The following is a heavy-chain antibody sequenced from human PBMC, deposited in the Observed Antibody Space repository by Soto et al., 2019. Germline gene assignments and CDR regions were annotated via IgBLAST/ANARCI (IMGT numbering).Heavy chain of an antibody. V-gene: IGHV1-3*01. CDR3: ERGSTSNWPFDF. D-gene: IGHD4-4*01. CDR1: GYTFATYA. Sequence: QVQLVQSGAEVKKPGASVKVSCEASGYTFATYAMHWVRQAPGQRLEWMGWINAGNGNTKYSQKFQGRVTITRDTSASTAYMVLSGLRCEDTALYYCERGSTSNWPFDFWGQGTLVTVSS. CDR2: INAGNGNT. J-gene: IGHJ4*02.